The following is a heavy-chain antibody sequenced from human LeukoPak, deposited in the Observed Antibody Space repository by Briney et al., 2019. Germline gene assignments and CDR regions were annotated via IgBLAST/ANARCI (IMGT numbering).Heavy chain of an antibody. CDR2: IYHSGKT. Sequence: SETLSLTCAVSGYSISSGYHWGWVRQHAGKRLEWIGSIYHSGKTYYNPSLKSRVTISVDTSMNQFSLKLSSVTAADTAVYYCARTLYCSGTTCYSPELFHSWGQGTLVTVSS. CDR1: GYSISSGYH. V-gene: IGHV4-38-2*01. CDR3: ARTLYCSGTTCYSPELFHS. D-gene: IGHD2-15*01. J-gene: IGHJ4*02.